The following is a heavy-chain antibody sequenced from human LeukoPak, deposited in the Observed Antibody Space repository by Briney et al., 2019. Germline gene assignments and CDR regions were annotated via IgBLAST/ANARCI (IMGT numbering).Heavy chain of an antibody. V-gene: IGHV4-39*01. CDR3: ARLGRTYYDFWSGP. CDR2: IYYRGST. J-gene: IGHJ5*02. CDR1: GDSIRRSTYY. D-gene: IGHD3-3*01. Sequence: SETLSLSCTVSGDSIRRSTYYWGWIRQPPGKGLEWIWTIYYRGSTYYNPSLKSRATISVDTSKNQFSLKLTSVTAADTAVYYCARLGRTYYDFWSGPWGQGTLVTVSS.